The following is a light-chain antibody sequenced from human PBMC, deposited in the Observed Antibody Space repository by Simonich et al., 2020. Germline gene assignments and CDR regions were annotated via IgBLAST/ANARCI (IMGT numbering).Light chain of an antibody. Sequence: EIVMTHSPATLSVSPGERATLSCRASQSVSSNLAWYHQKPGQAPRLLIYGASTRATVIPARVSGSGSGTEFTLTISSLQSEDFAVYYCQQYNNWPLWTFGQGTKVEIK. CDR3: QQYNNWPLWT. V-gene: IGKV3-15*01. CDR1: QSVSSN. J-gene: IGKJ1*01. CDR2: GAS.